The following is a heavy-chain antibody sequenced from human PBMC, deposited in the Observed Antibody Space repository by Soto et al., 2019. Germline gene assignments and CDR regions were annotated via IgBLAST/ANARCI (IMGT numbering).Heavy chain of an antibody. Sequence: EVQLLESGGGLVQPGGSLRLACAASGFTCSSYAMSWVRQAPGKGLEWVSAISGSGGSTYYADSVKGRFTISRDNSKNTLYLQMNSLRAEDTAVYYCAKEQRPTVTTSGAYWGQGTLVTVSS. J-gene: IGHJ4*02. CDR2: ISGSGGST. V-gene: IGHV3-23*01. CDR1: GFTCSSYA. CDR3: AKEQRPTVTTSGAY. D-gene: IGHD4-17*01.